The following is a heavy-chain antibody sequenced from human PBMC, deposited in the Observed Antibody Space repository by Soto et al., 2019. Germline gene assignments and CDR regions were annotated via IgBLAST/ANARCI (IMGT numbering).Heavy chain of an antibody. V-gene: IGHV4-59*01. D-gene: IGHD1-26*01. CDR2: INYSGST. CDR1: GGSISSYY. Sequence: PSETLSLTCTVSGGSISSYYWSWFRQPPGKGLEWIGYINYSGSTNYNPSLKSRVTISVDTSKNQFSLKLSSVTAADTAVYYCARESGSSSGYYYGMDVWGQGTTVTVSS. J-gene: IGHJ6*02. CDR3: ARESGSSSGYYYGMDV.